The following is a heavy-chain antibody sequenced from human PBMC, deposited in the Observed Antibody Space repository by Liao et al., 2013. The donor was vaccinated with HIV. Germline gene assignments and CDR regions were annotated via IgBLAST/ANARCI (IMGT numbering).Heavy chain of an antibody. J-gene: IGHJ4*02. CDR3: ARATPGYLGDWGYFDY. CDR1: GGSISSGDYY. V-gene: IGHV4-30-4*08. D-gene: IGHD7-27*01. Sequence: QVQLQESGPGLVKPSQTLSLTCTVSGGSISSGDYYWSWIRQPPGKGLEWIGNIYYSGSTDYNPSLKSRVTISVDTSKNHFSLKLSSVTAADTAVYYCARATPGYLGDWGYFDYWGQGTLVTVSS. CDR2: IYYSGST.